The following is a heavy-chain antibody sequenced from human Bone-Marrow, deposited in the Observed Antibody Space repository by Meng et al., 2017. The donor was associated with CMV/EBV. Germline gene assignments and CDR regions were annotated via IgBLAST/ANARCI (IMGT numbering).Heavy chain of an antibody. CDR2: IRHDGTNK. CDR3: AKDLLLFGGPNAYFDY. V-gene: IGHV3-30*02. Sequence: GGSLRLSCAASGFTFSSYGMHWVRQAPGKGLEWVAFIRHDGTNKFYGDSVKGRFTTSRDNSKNTVYLQMNSLRPEEKAVYYCAKDLLLFGGPNAYFDYWGQGTLVTVSS. D-gene: IGHD3-16*01. J-gene: IGHJ4*02. CDR1: GFTFSSYG.